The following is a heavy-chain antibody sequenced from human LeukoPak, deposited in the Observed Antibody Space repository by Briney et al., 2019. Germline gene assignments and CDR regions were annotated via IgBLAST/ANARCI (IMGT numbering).Heavy chain of an antibody. CDR1: GYTFTSYG. Sequence: SVKVSCKASGYTFTSYGISWVRQAPGQRLEWMGGIIPIFGTANYAQKFQGRVTITADESTSTAYMELSSLRSEDTAVHYCARDGGVNDAFDIWGQGTMVTVSS. D-gene: IGHD2-15*01. J-gene: IGHJ3*02. CDR3: ARDGGVNDAFDI. CDR2: IIPIFGTA. V-gene: IGHV1-69*13.